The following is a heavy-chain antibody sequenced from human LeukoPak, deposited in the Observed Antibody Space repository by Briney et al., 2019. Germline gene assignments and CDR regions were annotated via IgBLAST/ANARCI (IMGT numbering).Heavy chain of an antibody. D-gene: IGHD3-10*01. CDR3: ARKVSGWFDA. J-gene: IGHJ5*02. V-gene: IGHV4-59*01. CDR1: GGSINNYY. CDR2: IYYSGTT. Sequence: PSENLSLTCTVSGGSINNYYWSWIRQPPGKRLEWIGYIYYSGTTNYNPSLKSRVTISLDTSKNQFSLKLSSVTAADTAVYYCARKVSGWFDAWGQGTLVTVSS.